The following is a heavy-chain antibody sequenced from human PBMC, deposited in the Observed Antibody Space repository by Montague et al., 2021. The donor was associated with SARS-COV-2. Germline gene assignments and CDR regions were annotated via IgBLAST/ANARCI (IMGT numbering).Heavy chain of an antibody. CDR2: IYWDDDK. CDR3: ARIWGATRGDAFDI. D-gene: IGHD1-26*01. CDR1: GFSLRTSGVG. J-gene: IGHJ3*02. V-gene: IGHV2-5*02. Sequence: PALVKPTQTLTLTCSFSGFSLRTSGVGVGWIRQPPGKALEWLAVIYWDDDKRYSTSLKTRLTISKDTSKNQVVLTMTNMDPVDTATYYCARIWGATRGDAFDIWGQGTMVTVSS.